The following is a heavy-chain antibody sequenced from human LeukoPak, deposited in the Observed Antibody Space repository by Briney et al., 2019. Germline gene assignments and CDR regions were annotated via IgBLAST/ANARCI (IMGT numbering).Heavy chain of an antibody. D-gene: IGHD5-12*01. CDR2: IYYSGST. V-gene: IGHV4-59*01. CDR1: GGSISSYY. J-gene: IGHJ4*02. CDR3: ARALPVGWLRYNNPDYYFDY. Sequence: SETLSLTCTVSGGSISSYYWSWIRQPPGKGLEWIGYIYYSGSTNYNPSLKSRVTISVDTSKNQFSLKLSSVTAADTAVYYCARALPVGWLRYNNPDYYFDYWGQGTLVTVSS.